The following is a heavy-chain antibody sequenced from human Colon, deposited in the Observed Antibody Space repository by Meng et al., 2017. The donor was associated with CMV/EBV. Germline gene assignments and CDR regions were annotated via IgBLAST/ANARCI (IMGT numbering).Heavy chain of an antibody. V-gene: IGHV1-18*04. J-gene: IGHJ4*02. CDR1: GYTGYY. Sequence: ASVKVSCKASGYTGYYIHWVRQAPGRGLEWMGWINLWNGNIEYAQKFQGRITLTTDESTSTVYMELRSLTSDDTAVYYCARDLFSPGGNSCFDYWGQGTVVTVSS. CDR2: INLWNGNI. CDR3: ARDLFSPGGNSCFDY. D-gene: IGHD3-16*01.